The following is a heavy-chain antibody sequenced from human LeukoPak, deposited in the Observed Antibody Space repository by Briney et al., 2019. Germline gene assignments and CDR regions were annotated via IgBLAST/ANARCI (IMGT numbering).Heavy chain of an antibody. D-gene: IGHD3-10*01. J-gene: IGHJ5*02. V-gene: IGHV3-48*01. CDR1: GFTFSSYS. CDR3: ARDSGYHCDRFDT. CDR2: ISTSGSTM. Sequence: PGGSLRPSCVASGFTFSSYSVNWVRQAPGKGREGVSYISTSGSTMYYADSVKGRFTISRDNAKNSLYLQMNSLRVEDTAVYHCARDSGYHCDRFDTWGQGKLGIVSS.